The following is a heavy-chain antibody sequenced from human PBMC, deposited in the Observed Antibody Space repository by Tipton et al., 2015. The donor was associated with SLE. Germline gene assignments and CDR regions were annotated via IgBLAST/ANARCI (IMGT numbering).Heavy chain of an antibody. D-gene: IGHD6-19*01. CDR2: IKSKTDGGTT. CDR3: TTQWLVHCCDYRDD. J-gene: IGHJ6*03. Sequence: SLRLSCAASGFTFSNAWMSWVRPAPGKGLEWVGRIKSKTDGGTTDYAAPVKGRFTISRDDSKNTLYLQMNSLKTEDTAVYYCTTQWLVHCCDYRDDGGKGTTVTVS. CDR1: GFTFSNAW. V-gene: IGHV3-15*01.